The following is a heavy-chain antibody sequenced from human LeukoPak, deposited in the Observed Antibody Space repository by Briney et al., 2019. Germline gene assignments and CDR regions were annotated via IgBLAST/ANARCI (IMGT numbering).Heavy chain of an antibody. CDR1: GGSTSSYY. J-gene: IGHJ4*02. CDR2: IYYSGST. Sequence: SETLSLTCTVSGGSTSSYYWSWIRQPPGKGLEWIGYIYYSGSTNYNPSLKSRVTISVDTSKNQFSLKLSSVTAADTAVYYCARWSSGWLLWGQGTLVTVSS. V-gene: IGHV4-59*08. CDR3: ARWSSGWLL. D-gene: IGHD6-19*01.